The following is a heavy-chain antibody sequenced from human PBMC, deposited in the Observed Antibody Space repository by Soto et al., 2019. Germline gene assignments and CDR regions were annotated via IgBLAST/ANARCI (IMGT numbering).Heavy chain of an antibody. J-gene: IGHJ6*02. CDR3: AKDRVQLWPGYYYGMDV. CDR1: GFTFSSYG. Sequence: GGSLRLSCAASGFTFSSYGMHWVRQAPGKGLEWVAVISYDGSNKYYADSVKGRFTISRDNSKNTLYLQMNSLRAEDTAVYYCAKDRVQLWPGYYYGMDVWGQGTTVTVSS. CDR2: ISYDGSNK. V-gene: IGHV3-30*18. D-gene: IGHD5-18*01.